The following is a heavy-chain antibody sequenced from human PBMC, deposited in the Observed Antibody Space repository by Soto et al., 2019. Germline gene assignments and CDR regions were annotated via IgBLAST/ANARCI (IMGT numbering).Heavy chain of an antibody. CDR2: IYYSGST. V-gene: IGHV4-30-4*01. Sequence: SETLSLTCTVSGGSISSGDYYWSWIRQPPGKGLEWIGYIYYSGSTYYNPSLKSRVTISVDTSKNQFSLKLSSVTAADTAVYYCASEGSGYYYYGMDVWGQGTTVTVSS. J-gene: IGHJ6*02. D-gene: IGHD1-26*01. CDR1: GGSISSGDYY. CDR3: ASEGSGYYYYGMDV.